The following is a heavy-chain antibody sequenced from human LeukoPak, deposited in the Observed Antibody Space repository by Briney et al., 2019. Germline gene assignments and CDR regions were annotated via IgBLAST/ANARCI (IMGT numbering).Heavy chain of an antibody. CDR1: GFTFNSYS. Sequence: GGSLRLSCAASGFTFNSYSMNWVRQAPGKGLEWVANIKQDGSEKYYVDSVKGRFTISRDNAKNSLYLQMNSLRAEDTAVYYCARGLELRYYYYYMDVWGKGTTVTVSS. V-gene: IGHV3-7*01. CDR2: IKQDGSEK. CDR3: ARGLELRYYYYYMDV. J-gene: IGHJ6*03. D-gene: IGHD1-7*01.